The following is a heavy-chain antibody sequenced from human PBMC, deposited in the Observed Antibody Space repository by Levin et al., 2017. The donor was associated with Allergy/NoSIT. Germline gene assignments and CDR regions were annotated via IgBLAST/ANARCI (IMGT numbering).Heavy chain of an antibody. D-gene: IGHD5-12*01. Sequence: GESLKISCAVSGFTFSRYWMTWVRQAPGKGLEWVANIKEDGSEKYYVDSVKGRFTISRDNAKNSLYLQMNSLRGEDTAVFYCARIKSGYEWGDALDSWGRGTTVTVSS. CDR3: ARIKSGYEWGDALDS. CDR2: IKEDGSEK. CDR1: GFTFSRYW. V-gene: IGHV3-7*04. J-gene: IGHJ3*02.